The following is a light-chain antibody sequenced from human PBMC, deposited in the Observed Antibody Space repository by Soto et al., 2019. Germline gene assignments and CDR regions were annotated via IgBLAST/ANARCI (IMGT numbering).Light chain of an antibody. CDR1: QSVSGY. CDR3: QQYNNWPWT. Sequence: EIVMTQSPVTLSVFPGERVTLSCRASQSVSGYLDWFQQKPGQAPRLVLQRIFIRAIGAPARFSGSGSETEFTLTISSLQSEDFAIYYCQQYNNWPWTFGQGTKVDIK. CDR2: RIF. J-gene: IGKJ1*01. V-gene: IGKV3-15*01.